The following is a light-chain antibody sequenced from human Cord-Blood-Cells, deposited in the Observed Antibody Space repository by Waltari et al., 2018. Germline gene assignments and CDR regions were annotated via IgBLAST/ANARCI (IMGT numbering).Light chain of an antibody. Sequence: EIEMTQSPATLSVSPGARATLSCRASRGVSSNVAWNQQKTGQAPRLLFYGASTRATGIPARFSGSESGTEFALTISGLWSEDFAVYYCQQYNNWPPCTFGPGTKVDIK. V-gene: IGKV3-15*01. CDR2: GAS. CDR3: QQYNNWPPCT. J-gene: IGKJ3*01. CDR1: RGVSSN.